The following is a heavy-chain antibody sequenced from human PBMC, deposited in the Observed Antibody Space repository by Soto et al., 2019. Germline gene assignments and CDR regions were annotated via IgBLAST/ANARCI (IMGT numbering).Heavy chain of an antibody. CDR2: ISGSGDST. D-gene: IGHD3-16*01. J-gene: IGHJ5*02. CDR3: ARHEGGQIRLVAWCDP. CDR1: RFTFRSCG. V-gene: IGHV3-23*01. Sequence: LGICCAECRFTFRSCGRNWIHKEPGKGLEWVSGISGSGDSTHYADSVKGRFTISRDNSKNTLYLQMISLRAEDTAVYYCARHEGGQIRLVAWCDPWGQGTLVTVSS.